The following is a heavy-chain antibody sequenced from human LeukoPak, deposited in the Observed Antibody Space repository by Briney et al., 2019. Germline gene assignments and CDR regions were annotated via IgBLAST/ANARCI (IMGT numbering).Heavy chain of an antibody. V-gene: IGHV1-2*02. CDR3: ARALPMFRGLTSWDY. Sequence: VASLKVSCKASGYTFTHYYIHWVRQAPGQGLEWMGWINPNGGGTNYAQKFQGRVTMTRGTSISTAYMELSSLRSDDTAVYYCARALPMFRGLTSWDYWGQGTLVIVSS. J-gene: IGHJ4*02. D-gene: IGHD3-10*01. CDR2: INPNGGGT. CDR1: GYTFTHYY.